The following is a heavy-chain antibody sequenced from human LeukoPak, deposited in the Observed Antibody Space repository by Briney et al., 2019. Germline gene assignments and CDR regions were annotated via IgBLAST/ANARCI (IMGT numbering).Heavy chain of an antibody. Sequence: GSLVKVSCKASGGTFSSYAISWVRQAPGQGLEWMGGIIPIFGTANYAQKFQGRVTITTDESTSTAYMELSSLRSEDTAVYYCTRVRWLRYANWFDPWGQGTLVTVSS. CDR2: IIPIFGTA. D-gene: IGHD5-12*01. CDR1: GGTFSSYA. J-gene: IGHJ5*02. V-gene: IGHV1-69*05. CDR3: TRVRWLRYANWFDP.